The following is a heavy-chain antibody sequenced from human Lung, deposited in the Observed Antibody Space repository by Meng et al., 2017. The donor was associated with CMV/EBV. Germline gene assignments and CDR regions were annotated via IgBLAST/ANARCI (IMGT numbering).Heavy chain of an antibody. CDR2: ISSRSTYI. CDR1: GITFNTYS. J-gene: IGHJ4*02. D-gene: IGHD6-19*01. Sequence: EVQLVESGGGLVKLGGSLRRSCAASGITFNTYSMNWVRQPPGKRLEWVATISSRSTYIYYADLGKGRFTISRDNVQNFLYLQMNSLSAEDTAVYYCATESPGFSSSFDNWGQGTLVTVSS. CDR3: ATESPGFSSSFDN. V-gene: IGHV3-21*01.